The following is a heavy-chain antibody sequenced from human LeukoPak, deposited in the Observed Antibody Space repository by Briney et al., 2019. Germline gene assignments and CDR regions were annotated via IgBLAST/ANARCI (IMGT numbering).Heavy chain of an antibody. Sequence: GGSLRLSCATSGFTFGTYWMSWVRQAPGKGLERVANIKQDGGDIYYLDSVKGRFTISRDNAKNTLHLLMNRLRAEDTAIYYCARGFSYVQGRFDYWGQGTLVTVSS. J-gene: IGHJ4*02. CDR1: GFTFGTYW. V-gene: IGHV3-7*01. D-gene: IGHD5-18*01. CDR2: IKQDGGDI. CDR3: ARGFSYVQGRFDY.